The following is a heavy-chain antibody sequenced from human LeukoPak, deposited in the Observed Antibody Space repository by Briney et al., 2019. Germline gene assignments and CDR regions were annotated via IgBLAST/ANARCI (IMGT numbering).Heavy chain of an antibody. V-gene: IGHV4-59*12. J-gene: IGHJ6*02. D-gene: IGHD2-15*01. Sequence: SETLSLTCTLSGGSISTYYWSWIRQPPGKGLEWIGYIYHSGSTNYNPSLKSRVTISVDTSKNQFSLKLSSVTAADTAVYYCASRGPPSPGYCSGGSCRHYYYYGMDVWGQGTTVTVSS. CDR3: ASRGPPSPGYCSGGSCRHYYYYGMDV. CDR1: GGSISTYY. CDR2: IYHSGST.